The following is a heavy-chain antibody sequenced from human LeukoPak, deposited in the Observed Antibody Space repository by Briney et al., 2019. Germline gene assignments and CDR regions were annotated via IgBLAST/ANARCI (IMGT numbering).Heavy chain of an antibody. Sequence: PSETLSLTCTVSGDSISSYYWSWIRQPPGKGLEWIGYIYYSGSTNYNPSLKSRVTISVDTSKNQFSLKLSSVTAADTAVYYCARAAYDTSGYYPYYYYYYMDVWGKGTTVTISS. CDR3: ARAAYDTSGYYPYYYYYYMDV. J-gene: IGHJ6*03. CDR1: GDSISSYY. CDR2: IYYSGST. D-gene: IGHD3-22*01. V-gene: IGHV4-59*01.